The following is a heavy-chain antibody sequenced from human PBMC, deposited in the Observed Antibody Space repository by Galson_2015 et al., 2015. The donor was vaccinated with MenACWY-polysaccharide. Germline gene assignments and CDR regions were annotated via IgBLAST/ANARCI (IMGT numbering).Heavy chain of an antibody. D-gene: IGHD4-11*01. V-gene: IGHV3-23*01. J-gene: IGHJ4*02. CDR3: AKAYSSLYYFDD. CDR2: ISGGGGHT. CDR1: GFTFGAYA. Sequence: SLRLSCAASGFTFGAYAMTWGRQAPGKGLEWVSAISGGGGHTYYTDSVKGRFTISRDNSKNTLYLQMNSLRAEDTAVYYCAKAYSSLYYFDDWGQGTLVTVSS.